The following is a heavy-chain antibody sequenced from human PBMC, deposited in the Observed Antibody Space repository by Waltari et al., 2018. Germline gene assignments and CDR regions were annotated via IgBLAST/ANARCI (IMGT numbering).Heavy chain of an antibody. V-gene: IGHV4-38-2*01. CDR1: GYSISSGYY. CDR3: VRGIQEYSSSYHYFDY. Sequence: QVQLQESGPGLVKPSETLSLTCAVSGYSISSGYYWGWIRQPPGKGLEWIGSIYHSGSTYYNPSLKSRVTISVDTSKNQFSLKLSSVTAADTAVYYCVRGIQEYSSSYHYFDYWGQGTLVTVSS. J-gene: IGHJ4*02. CDR2: IYHSGST. D-gene: IGHD6-6*01.